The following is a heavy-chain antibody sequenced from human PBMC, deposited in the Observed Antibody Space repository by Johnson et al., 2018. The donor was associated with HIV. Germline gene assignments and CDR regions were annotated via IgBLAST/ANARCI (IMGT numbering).Heavy chain of an antibody. V-gene: IGHV3-33*06. CDR1: GFTFSSYG. D-gene: IGHD4-17*01. CDR2: IWYAGRSK. Sequence: QVQLVESGGGVVQPGRSLRLSCAASGFTFSSYGMHWVRQAPGKGLEWVAVIWYAGRSKYYADSVKGRFTISRDNSKNTLYLQMNSLRAEDPAVYYCAKALGVYGDYVLDAFDIWGQGTMVTVSS. CDR3: AKALGVYGDYVLDAFDI. J-gene: IGHJ3*02.